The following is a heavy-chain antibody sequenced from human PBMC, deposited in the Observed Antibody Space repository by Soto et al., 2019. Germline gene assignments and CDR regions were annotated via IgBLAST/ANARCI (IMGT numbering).Heavy chain of an antibody. V-gene: IGHV4-39*01. CDR1: GGSISSSSYY. CDR2: IYYSGST. CDR3: ARLQIAVDAFHI. J-gene: IGHJ3*02. Sequence: XETLSVTCTVSGGSISSSSYYWGWIRQPPGKGLEWIGSIYYSGSTYYNPSLKSRVTISVDTSKNQFSLKLSSVTAADTAVYYCARLQIAVDAFHIWGQGTMVTFSS. D-gene: IGHD6-19*01.